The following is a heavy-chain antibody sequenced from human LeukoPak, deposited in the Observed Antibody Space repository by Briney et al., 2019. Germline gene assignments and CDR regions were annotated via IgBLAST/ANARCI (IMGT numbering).Heavy chain of an antibody. V-gene: IGHV3-21*01. CDR1: GFTFSSYS. D-gene: IGHD2-2*01. CDR2: ISSSSSYI. J-gene: IGHJ4*02. Sequence: GGSLRLSCAASGFTFSSYSTNWVRQAPGKGLEWVSSISSSSSYIYYADSAKGRFTISRDNAKNSLYLQMNSLRAEDTAVYYCARISVVPAAGFDYWGQGTLVTVSS. CDR3: ARISVVPAAGFDY.